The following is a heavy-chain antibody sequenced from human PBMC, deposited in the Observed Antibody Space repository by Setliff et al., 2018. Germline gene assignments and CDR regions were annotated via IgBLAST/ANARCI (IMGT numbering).Heavy chain of an antibody. CDR2: ISSSSSYT. CDR3: ASAGHSGSWFPFDAFHI. D-gene: IGHD6-13*01. V-gene: IGHV3-11*06. CDR1: GFTFSDYY. J-gene: IGHJ3*02. Sequence: PGGSLRLSCAASGFTFSDYYMSWIRQAPGKGLEWVSYISSSSSYTNYADSVKGRFTISRDNSENTLYLQMNGLRAEDTAVYYCASAGHSGSWFPFDAFHIWGQGTMVTVSS.